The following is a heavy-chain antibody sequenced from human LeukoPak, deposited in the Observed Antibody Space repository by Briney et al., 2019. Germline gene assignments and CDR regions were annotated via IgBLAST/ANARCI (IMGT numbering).Heavy chain of an antibody. V-gene: IGHV3-48*01. D-gene: IGHD6-19*01. CDR2: IGTSSTTI. CDR1: GFTFSSYT. J-gene: IGHJ4*02. CDR3: ARDSSGWYVDY. Sequence: PGGSLRLSCAASGFTFSSYTMNWVRQPPGKGLEWVSNIGTSSTTIYYADSVKGRFTISRDNAKNSLYLQMNSLRADDTAVYYCARDSSGWYVDYWGQGTLVTVSS.